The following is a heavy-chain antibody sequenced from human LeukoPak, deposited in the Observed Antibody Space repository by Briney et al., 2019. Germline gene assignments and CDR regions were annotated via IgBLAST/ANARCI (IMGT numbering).Heavy chain of an antibody. CDR2: IYLSGTT. D-gene: IGHD2-21*02. CDR3: VRQGWMTAIGYYYMDV. J-gene: IGHJ6*03. CDR1: GGSISNYY. V-gene: IGHV4-59*01. Sequence: SETLSLTCSVSGGSISNYYWNWIRQPPGKGLEWIGYIYLSGTTIYNPSLKSRVTISGNTSKNHISLRLSSATAAYTAVYYCVRQGWMTAIGYYYMDVWGKGTTVTVSS.